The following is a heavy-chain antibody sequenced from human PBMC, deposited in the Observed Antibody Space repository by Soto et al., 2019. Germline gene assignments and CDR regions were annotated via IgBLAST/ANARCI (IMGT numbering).Heavy chain of an antibody. J-gene: IGHJ4*02. D-gene: IGHD5-18*01. CDR3: AGGYNYADY. CDR2: IWYDGSNE. Sequence: PGGSLRLPCAASGFTFSTYGMHWVRQGPGKGLEWVAVIWYDGSNEYYADSVRGRFTITRVNSKNILFLQMHSLTAEDTAVYYCAGGYNYADYWGQGTQVTVSS. CDR1: GFTFSTYG. V-gene: IGHV3-33*01.